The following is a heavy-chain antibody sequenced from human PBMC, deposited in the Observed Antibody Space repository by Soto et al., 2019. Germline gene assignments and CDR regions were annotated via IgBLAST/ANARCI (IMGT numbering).Heavy chain of an antibody. D-gene: IGHD3-22*01. Sequence: SGPTLVNPTQTLTLTCTFSGFSLSTSGMCVSWIRQPPGKALEWLARIDWDDDKYYSTSLKTRLTISKDTSKNQVVLTMTNMDPVDTATYYCARMYYYDSSGSNPEYYGMDVWGQGTTVTVSS. CDR3: ARMYYYDSSGSNPEYYGMDV. CDR1: GFSLSTSGMC. V-gene: IGHV2-70*11. J-gene: IGHJ6*02. CDR2: IDWDDDK.